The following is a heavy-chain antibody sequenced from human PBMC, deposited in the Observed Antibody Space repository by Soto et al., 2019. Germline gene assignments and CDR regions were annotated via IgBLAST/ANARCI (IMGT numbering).Heavy chain of an antibody. CDR2: INWNGGST. Sequence: GGSLRLSCAASGFTFDDYGMSWVRQAPGKGLEWVSGINWNGGSTGYADSVKGRFTISRDNAKNSLYLQMNSLRAEDTALYYCARAFRRVAVAVMGDAFDIWGQGTMVTVSS. D-gene: IGHD6-19*01. CDR3: ARAFRRVAVAVMGDAFDI. CDR1: GFTFDDYG. V-gene: IGHV3-20*04. J-gene: IGHJ3*02.